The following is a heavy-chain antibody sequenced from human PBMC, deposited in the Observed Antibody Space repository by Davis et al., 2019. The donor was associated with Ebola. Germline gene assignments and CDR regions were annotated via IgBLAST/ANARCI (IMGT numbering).Heavy chain of an antibody. CDR3: ARVDYDFWSGCVDY. CDR2: IYYSGST. J-gene: IGHJ4*02. Sequence: MPSETLSLTCTVSGGSVSSGSYYWSWIRQPPGKGLEWIGYIYYSGSTNYNPSLKSRVTISVDTSKNQFSLKLSSVTAADTAVYYCARVDYDFWSGCVDYWGQGTLVTVSS. CDR1: GGSVSSGSYY. V-gene: IGHV4-61*01. D-gene: IGHD3-3*01.